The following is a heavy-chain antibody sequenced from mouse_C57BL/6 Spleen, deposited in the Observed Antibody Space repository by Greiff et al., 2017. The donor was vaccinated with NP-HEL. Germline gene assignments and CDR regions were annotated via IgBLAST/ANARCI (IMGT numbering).Heavy chain of an antibody. Sequence: VQLKESGGGLVKPGGSLKLSCAASGFTFSDYGMHWVRQAPEKGLEWVAYISSGSSTINYADTVKGRFTISRDNAKNTLFLQLTSLRSEDTAMYDCARGGYYSSSLYAMDYWGQGTSVTVSS. D-gene: IGHD1-1*01. CDR2: ISSGSSTI. CDR1: GFTFSDYG. V-gene: IGHV5-17*01. CDR3: ARGGYYSSSLYAMDY. J-gene: IGHJ4*01.